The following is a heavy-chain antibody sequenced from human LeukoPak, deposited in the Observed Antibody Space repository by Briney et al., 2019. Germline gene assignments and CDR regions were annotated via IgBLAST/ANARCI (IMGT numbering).Heavy chain of an antibody. CDR1: GFTFSSYA. CDR2: ISSNGGST. V-gene: IGHV3-64*01. D-gene: IGHD1-26*01. CDR3: ASGRSYTRFDY. J-gene: IGHJ4*02. Sequence: GGSLRLSCAASGFTFSSYAMHWVRQAPGKGLEYVSAISSNGGSTYYANSVKGRFTISRDNSKNTLYLQMGSLRAEDTAVYYCASGRSYTRFDYWGQGTLVTVSS.